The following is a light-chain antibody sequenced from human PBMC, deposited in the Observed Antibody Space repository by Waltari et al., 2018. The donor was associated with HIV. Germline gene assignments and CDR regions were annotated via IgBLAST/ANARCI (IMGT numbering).Light chain of an antibody. V-gene: IGLV2-11*01. Sequence: QSALTQPRSVSGSLGLSVSISCTGTSSDVGYYNRVSWYQQHPGKAPKLIIYDGRERPSGVADRCSASKSANTASLTISRLQADDEAEYYCCSYAGTYKVFGTGTQVTVL. CDR3: CSYAGTYKV. J-gene: IGLJ1*01. CDR2: DGR. CDR1: SSDVGYYNR.